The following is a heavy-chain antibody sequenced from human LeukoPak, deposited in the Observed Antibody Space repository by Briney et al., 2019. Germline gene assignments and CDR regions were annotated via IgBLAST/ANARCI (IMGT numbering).Heavy chain of an antibody. D-gene: IGHD3-22*01. J-gene: IGHJ4*02. CDR2: ISWNSGSI. CDR3: AKDGVPYYYDSSGYWGGYYFDY. Sequence: GRSLRLSCAASGFTFDDYAMHWARQAPGKGLEWVSGISWNSGSIGYADSVKGRFTISRDNAKNSLYLQMNSLRAEDTALYYCAKDGVPYYYDSSGYWGGYYFDYWGQGTLVTVSS. V-gene: IGHV3-9*01. CDR1: GFTFDDYA.